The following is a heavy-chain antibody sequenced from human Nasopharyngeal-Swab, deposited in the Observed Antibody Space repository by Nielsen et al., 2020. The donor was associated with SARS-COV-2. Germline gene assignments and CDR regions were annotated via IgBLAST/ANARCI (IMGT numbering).Heavy chain of an antibody. V-gene: IGHV3-23*03. J-gene: IGHJ6*02. CDR2: IYSGGNST. D-gene: IGHD6-6*01. CDR1: GFTFSNYA. Sequence: GGSLRLSCAASGFTFSNYAMSWVRQAPGKGLEWVSVIYSGGNSTYYADSVKGRFAISRDNPKNTVYLQMNSLRAEDTAVYYCAKGTYSGSPGGMDVWGQGTTVTVSS. CDR3: AKGTYSGSPGGMDV.